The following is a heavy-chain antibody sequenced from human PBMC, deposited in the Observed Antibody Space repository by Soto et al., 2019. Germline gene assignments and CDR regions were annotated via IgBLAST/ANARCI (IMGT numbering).Heavy chain of an antibody. Sequence: PSETLSLTCTVSGGSISSYYWSWIRQPPGKGLEWIGYIYYSGSTNYNPSLKSRVTISVDTSKNQFSLKLSSVTAADTAVYYCARTGIAVRRWLDPWGQGTLVTVSS. CDR2: IYYSGST. CDR3: ARTGIAVRRWLDP. V-gene: IGHV4-59*01. J-gene: IGHJ5*02. D-gene: IGHD6-13*01. CDR1: GGSISSYY.